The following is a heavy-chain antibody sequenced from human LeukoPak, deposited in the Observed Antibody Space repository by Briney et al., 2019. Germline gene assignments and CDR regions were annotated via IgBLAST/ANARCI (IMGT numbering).Heavy chain of an antibody. CDR2: INWWGGST. Sequence: GGSLRLSCAASGFTFDVYGVRWVRQAPGKGLEWGAGINWWGGSTGYAESVKGRFTISRDNAKNSLYLQMNSLRAEDTALYYCARGPLQTIPTSKIVVYYYPFDYWGQGTLVTVSS. CDR3: ARGPLQTIPTSKIVVYYYPFDY. CDR1: GFTFDVYG. V-gene: IGHV3-20*04. J-gene: IGHJ4*02. D-gene: IGHD3-22*01.